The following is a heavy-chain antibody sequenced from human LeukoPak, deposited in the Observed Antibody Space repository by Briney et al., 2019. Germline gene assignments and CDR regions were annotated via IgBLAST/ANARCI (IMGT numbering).Heavy chain of an antibody. CDR1: GFTFSSYA. J-gene: IGHJ3*02. V-gene: IGHV3-64*01. CDR2: ISSNGGST. Sequence: GGSLRLSCAASGFTFSSYAMHWVRQAPGKGLEYVSAISSNGGSTYYANSVKGRFTISRDNSKNTLYLQMGSLRAEDMAVYYCAGARQLVTGYSAFDIWGQGTMVTVSS. CDR3: AGARQLVTGYSAFDI. D-gene: IGHD6-13*01.